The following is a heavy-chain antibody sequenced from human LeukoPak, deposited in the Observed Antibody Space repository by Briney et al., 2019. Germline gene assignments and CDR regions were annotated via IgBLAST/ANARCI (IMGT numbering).Heavy chain of an antibody. CDR2: ISGSGGNGGST. V-gene: IGHV3-23*01. J-gene: IGHJ2*01. CDR3: AKAGPFSLIEHWYFDV. CDR1: GFTFGTYG. D-gene: IGHD3-22*01. Sequence: GGSLRLSCAASGFTFGTYGMNWVRQTPGKGLEWVSGISGSGGNGGSTYYADSVKGRFSISRDNSKNTLFLQMNSLRAEDTAVYYCAKAGPFSLIEHWYFDVWGRGTLVTVSS.